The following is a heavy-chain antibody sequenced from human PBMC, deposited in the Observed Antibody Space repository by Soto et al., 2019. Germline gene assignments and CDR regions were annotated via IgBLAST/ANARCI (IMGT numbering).Heavy chain of an antibody. CDR1: GFTFSNYA. Sequence: EVQLLESGGGLVQRGGSLRLSCAASGFTFSNYAMTWVRQAPGKGLEWVSLISSTGSSTYYADSVKGRFTISRDNSKNTLSLQINSLRAEDTAVYYCAKSLRTAAFDYWGQGALVTLFS. CDR3: AKSLRTAAFDY. V-gene: IGHV3-23*01. J-gene: IGHJ4*02. CDR2: ISSTGSST. D-gene: IGHD1-1*01.